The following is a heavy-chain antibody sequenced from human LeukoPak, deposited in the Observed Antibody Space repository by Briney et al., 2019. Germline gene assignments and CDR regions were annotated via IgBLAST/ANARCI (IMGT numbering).Heavy chain of an antibody. Sequence: GSLRLSCAASGFTFRRYSMNWIRQPPGKGLEWIGSIYYSGSTYYNPSLKSRVTISVDTSKNQFSLKLSSVTAADTAVYYCARRPGYFDYWGQGTLVTVSS. V-gene: IGHV4-39*01. CDR1: GFTFRRYS. J-gene: IGHJ4*02. CDR3: ARRPGYFDY. CDR2: IYYSGST.